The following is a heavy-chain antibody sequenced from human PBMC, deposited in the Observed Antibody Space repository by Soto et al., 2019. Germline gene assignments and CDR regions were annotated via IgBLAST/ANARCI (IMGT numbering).Heavy chain of an antibody. CDR1: GGTFSSYT. CDR3: ARVIAVAHYYYYYMDV. D-gene: IGHD6-19*01. J-gene: IGHJ6*03. V-gene: IGHV1-69*02. Sequence: SVKVSCKASGGTFSSYTISWVRQAPGQGLEWMGRIIPILGIANYAQKFQGRVTITADKSTSTAYMELSSLRSEDTAVYYCARVIAVAHYYYYYMDVRGKGTTVTVAS. CDR2: IIPILGIA.